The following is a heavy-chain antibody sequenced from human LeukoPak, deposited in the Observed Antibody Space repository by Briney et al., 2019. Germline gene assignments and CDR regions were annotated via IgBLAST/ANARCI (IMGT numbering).Heavy chain of an antibody. CDR3: ARLEGKVAASNCFDP. V-gene: IGHV4-59*08. Sequence: PETLSLTCTVSGGSISRYYWSWIRQPPGKGLEWIGYIYYSGSTNYNPSLKSRVTISVDTSMNQFSLKLSSVTAADTAVYYCARLEGKVAASNCFDPWGQGTLVTVSS. CDR1: GGSISRYY. D-gene: IGHD2-15*01. J-gene: IGHJ5*02. CDR2: IYYSGST.